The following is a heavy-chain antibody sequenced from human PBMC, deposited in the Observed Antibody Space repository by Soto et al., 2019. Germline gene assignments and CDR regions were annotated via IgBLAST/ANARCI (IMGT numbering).Heavy chain of an antibody. V-gene: IGHV3-21*01. CDR1: GFTFSNYS. CDR2: ISSSSSYI. D-gene: IGHD3-10*01. J-gene: IGHJ5*02. Sequence: EVQLVESGGGLVKPGGSLRLSCAASGFTFSNYSMNWVRQAPGKGLEWVSSISSSSSYIYYADSVKGRFTISRDNAKNSLYLQMNSLRAEDTALYYCARDLRTGVYNWFDPWGQGTLVTVS. CDR3: ARDLRTGVYNWFDP.